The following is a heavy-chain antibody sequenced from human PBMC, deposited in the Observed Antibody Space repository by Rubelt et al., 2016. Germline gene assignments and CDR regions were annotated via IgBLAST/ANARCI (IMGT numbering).Heavy chain of an antibody. D-gene: IGHD3-22*01. V-gene: IGHV3-33*01. CDR3: ARDPSRGYYDSSGYYYIVY. Sequence: GRSLRLSCAASGFTFSNYGMHWVRQAPGKGLEWVAIIWYDGGNKYYADSVKGRFTISRDNSKNTLYLQMNSLRVEDTGAYYCARDPSRGYYDSSGYYYIVYWGQGTLVTVSS. CDR1: GFTFSNYG. J-gene: IGHJ4*02. CDR2: IWYDGGNK.